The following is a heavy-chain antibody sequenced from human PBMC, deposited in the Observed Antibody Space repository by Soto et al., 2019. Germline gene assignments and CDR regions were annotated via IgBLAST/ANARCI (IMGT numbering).Heavy chain of an antibody. Sequence: PSETLSLTCSVSGGSISSSSYYWGWIRQPPGKGLEWIASIYYSGSIYHNPSLKSRVTMSIDTSKKQFSLKMSSVTAADTAVYYCARFLYDNRGYYYFDYCGQGSLVTVSS. D-gene: IGHD5-12*01. V-gene: IGHV4-39*01. CDR3: ARFLYDNRGYYYFDY. CDR1: GGSISSSSYY. J-gene: IGHJ4*02. CDR2: IYYSGSI.